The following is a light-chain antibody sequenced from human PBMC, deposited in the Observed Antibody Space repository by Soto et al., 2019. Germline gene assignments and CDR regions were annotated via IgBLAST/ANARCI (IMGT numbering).Light chain of an antibody. Sequence: SYELTQPPSVSVAPGQTARITCGGNNIGSKSVHWYQQKPGQAPVLVVYDDSDRPSGIPERFSGSKSGTSASLTITGLQAEDEGDYYCQSYDSTLSDRYVFGTGTKLTVL. CDR2: DDS. J-gene: IGLJ1*01. CDR1: NIGSKS. CDR3: QSYDSTLSDRYV. V-gene: IGLV3-21*02.